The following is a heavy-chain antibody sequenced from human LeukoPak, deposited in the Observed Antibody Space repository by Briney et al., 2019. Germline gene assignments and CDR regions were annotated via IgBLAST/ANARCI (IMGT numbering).Heavy chain of an antibody. D-gene: IGHD1-14*01. CDR3: AREPLTQIGFDS. V-gene: IGHV4-34*01. CDR2: INHSGST. J-gene: IGHJ4*02. CDR1: GGSLSDYS. Sequence: SETLCLTCAVYGGSLSDYSWSWIRQPPGEGLEWIGEINHSGSTNYIPSLKSRVTISIDTSKNQFSLKLTSATAADTAVYYCAREPLTQIGFDSWGQGTLVTVSS.